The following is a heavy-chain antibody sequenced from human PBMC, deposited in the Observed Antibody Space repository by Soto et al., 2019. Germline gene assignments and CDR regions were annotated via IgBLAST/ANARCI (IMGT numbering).Heavy chain of an antibody. V-gene: IGHV3-73*01. CDR3: TSRGVLRFLEWSDY. CDR1: GFTFSGSA. CDR2: IRSKANSYAT. Sequence: EVQLLESGGGLVQPGGSLRLSCAASGFTFSGSAMHWVRQASGKGLEWVGRIRSKANSYATAYAASVKGRFTISRDDSKSTAYLQMNSLKTEDTAVYYCTSRGVLRFLEWSDYWGQGTLVTVSS. J-gene: IGHJ4*02. D-gene: IGHD3-3*01.